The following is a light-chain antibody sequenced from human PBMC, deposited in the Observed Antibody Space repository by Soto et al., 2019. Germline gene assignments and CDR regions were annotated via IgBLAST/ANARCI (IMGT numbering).Light chain of an antibody. CDR3: SSYTSSSTHV. V-gene: IGLV2-14*01. J-gene: IGLJ1*01. Sequence: QSVLTQPASVSGSPGQSITISCAGTMRDVGAYNLVSWYQQHPGRAPQLIIYEVRNRPSGISFRFSGSKSGNTASLTISGLQAEDEADYYCSSYTSSSTHVFGTGTKVTVL. CDR1: MRDVGAYNL. CDR2: EVR.